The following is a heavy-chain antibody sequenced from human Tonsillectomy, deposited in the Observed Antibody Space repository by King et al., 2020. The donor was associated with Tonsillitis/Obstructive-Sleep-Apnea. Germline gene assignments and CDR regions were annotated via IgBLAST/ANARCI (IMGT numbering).Heavy chain of an antibody. J-gene: IGHJ4*02. CDR1: GYTFTGYY. CDR3: ARGTDDYGGNRAGNFDY. V-gene: IGHV1-2*04. Sequence: QLVQSGAEVKKPGASVKVSCKASGYTFTGYYMHWVRQAPGQGLEWMGWINPNSGGTNYAQKFQGWVTMTRDTSISTAYMELSRPRSDDTAVYYCARGTDDYGGNRAGNFDYWGQGTLVTVSS. D-gene: IGHD4-23*01. CDR2: INPNSGGT.